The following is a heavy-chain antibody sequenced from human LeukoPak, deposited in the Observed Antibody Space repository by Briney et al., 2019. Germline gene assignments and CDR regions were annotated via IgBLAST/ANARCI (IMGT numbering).Heavy chain of an antibody. J-gene: IGHJ4*02. V-gene: IGHV3-23*01. CDR3: ARDVSSAVAGTLDY. D-gene: IGHD6-19*01. CDR2: ISGSAITT. CDR1: GFTFSSYA. Sequence: PGGSLRLSFTASGFTFSSYAMSWVRQAPGKGLEWVSTISGSAITTYYADSVTGRFTISRDNSKNTLYLQMNSLRAEDTAVYYCARDVSSAVAGTLDYWGQGTLVTVSS.